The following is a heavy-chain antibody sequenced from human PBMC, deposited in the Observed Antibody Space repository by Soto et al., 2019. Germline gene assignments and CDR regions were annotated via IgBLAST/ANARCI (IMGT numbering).Heavy chain of an antibody. CDR3: ARRLPHDYGFDY. J-gene: IGHJ4*01. D-gene: IGHD4-17*01. V-gene: IGHV3-23*01. Sequence: EVQLLESGGGLVQPGGSLRLSCAASGFTFGNYAMSWVRQAPRKGLEWVSAISGRGGSTFYADSVKGRFTISRDNSKNTLYLQLNSLRAEDTAMYYCARRLPHDYGFDYWGHGTLVTVSS. CDR2: ISGRGGST. CDR1: GFTFGNYA.